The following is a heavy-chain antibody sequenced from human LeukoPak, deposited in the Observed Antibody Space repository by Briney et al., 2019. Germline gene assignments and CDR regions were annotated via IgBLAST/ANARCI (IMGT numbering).Heavy chain of an antibody. D-gene: IGHD6-13*01. J-gene: IGHJ4*02. Sequence: GGSLRLSCAASGFSFSSYGMHWVRQAPGKGLEWVSSISSSSSYIYYADSVKGRFTISRDNAKNSLYLQMNSLRAEDTAVYYCASTLYYYSSPVDYWGQGTLVTVSS. CDR1: GFSFSSYG. CDR2: ISSSSSYI. V-gene: IGHV3-21*01. CDR3: ASTLYYYSSPVDY.